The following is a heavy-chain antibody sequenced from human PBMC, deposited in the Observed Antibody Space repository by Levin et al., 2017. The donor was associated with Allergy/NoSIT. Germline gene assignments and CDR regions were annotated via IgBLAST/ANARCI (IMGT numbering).Heavy chain of an antibody. J-gene: IGHJ5*02. Sequence: SGPTLVKPTETLTLTCTVSGFSLSNARMGVSWIRQPPGKALEWLAHIFSNDEKSYSTSLKSRLTISKDTSKSQVVLTMTNMDPVDTATYYCARILSPKVVPAAIRSTIRDPVYWFDPWGQGTLVTVSS. CDR2: IFSNDEK. D-gene: IGHD2-2*01. CDR3: ARILSPKVVPAAIRSTIRDPVYWFDP. CDR1: GFSLSNARMG. V-gene: IGHV2-26*01.